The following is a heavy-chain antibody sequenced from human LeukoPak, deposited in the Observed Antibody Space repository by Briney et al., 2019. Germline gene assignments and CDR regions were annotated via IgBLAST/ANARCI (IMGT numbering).Heavy chain of an antibody. CDR3: ARTRKHSTYSSGWDDAFDI. Sequence: GGSLRLSCAASGFTFSSYAMHWVRQAPGKGLEYVSAISSNGGSTYYANSVKGRFTISRDNSKNTLYLQMGSLRAEDMAVYYCARTRKHSTYSSGWDDAFDIWGQGTMVTVSS. D-gene: IGHD6-19*01. CDR2: ISSNGGST. CDR1: GFTFSSYA. V-gene: IGHV3-64*01. J-gene: IGHJ3*02.